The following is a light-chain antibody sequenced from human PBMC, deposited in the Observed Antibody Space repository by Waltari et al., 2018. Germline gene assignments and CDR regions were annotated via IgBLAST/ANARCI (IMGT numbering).Light chain of an antibody. V-gene: IGLV2-14*03. CDR3: SSFTGSGVL. J-gene: IGLJ2*01. CDR2: DVS. Sequence: QSALTQPASVSGSPGQSITLSCTGTSRHIGSYSSASWYQQHPAKAPKLLIYDVSNRPSGVSYRFSASKSGDTASLTISGLQAEDEADYYCSSFTGSGVLFGGGTKVTVL. CDR1: SRHIGSYSS.